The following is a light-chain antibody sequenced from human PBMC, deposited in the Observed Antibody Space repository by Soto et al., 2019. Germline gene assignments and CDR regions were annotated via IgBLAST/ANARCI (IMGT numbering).Light chain of an antibody. CDR3: QQYDTLPLT. V-gene: IGKV1-33*01. J-gene: IGKJ4*01. CDR1: HDISNY. CDR2: DAS. Sequence: DIQMTQSPSSLSASVGERVTITCQASHDISNYVNWYQQKPGEAPKLLIYDASILQTGVPSRFSGSGSETDFTFTVSSLQPEDIATYYCQQYDTLPLTFGGGTKVEIK.